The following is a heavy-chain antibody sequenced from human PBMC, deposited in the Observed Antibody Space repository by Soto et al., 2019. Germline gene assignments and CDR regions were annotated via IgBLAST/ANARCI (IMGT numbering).Heavy chain of an antibody. CDR3: ARHGSF. CDR2: IYYSGET. J-gene: IGHJ1*01. CDR1: GVSISGTSYY. Sequence: QLQLQESGPGLVKPSETLSLTCTGSGVSISGTSYYWGWIRQTPAKGLEWIGTIYYSGETFYNPSLKSRVTISIDTSKNHFSLNLTSVTAADTAIYYCARHGSFWGQGALVTVSS. V-gene: IGHV4-39*01. D-gene: IGHD3-16*02.